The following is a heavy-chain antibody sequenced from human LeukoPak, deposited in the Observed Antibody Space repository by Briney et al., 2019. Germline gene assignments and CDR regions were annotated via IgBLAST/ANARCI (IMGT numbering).Heavy chain of an antibody. D-gene: IGHD2-15*01. V-gene: IGHV3-7*01. CDR1: GFTFSSYS. CDR2: IGPDGSDK. J-gene: IGHJ4*02. CDR3: ARFRRSAQSY. Sequence: PGGSLRLSCAASGFTFSSYSMNWVRQAPGKGLEWVANIGPDGSDKQYVDSMKGRFTISRDNAQNSVYLHMNSLTAEDTAVYYGARFRRSAQSYWGQGILVTVSS.